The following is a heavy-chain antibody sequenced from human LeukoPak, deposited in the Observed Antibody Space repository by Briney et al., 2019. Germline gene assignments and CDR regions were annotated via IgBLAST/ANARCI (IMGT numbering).Heavy chain of an antibody. V-gene: IGHV3-21*01. CDR2: IRSSSTYI. CDR1: GFTFSSYS. J-gene: IGHJ4*02. CDR3: ASDLSYCTDGVCRDY. D-gene: IGHD2-8*01. Sequence: GGSLRLSCAASGFTFSSYSMNWVRQAPGKGLEWVSSIRSSSTYIYYADSVKGRFTISRDNAKNSLYLQMDSLRAEDTAVYFCASDLSYCTDGVCRDYWGQGTLVTVSS.